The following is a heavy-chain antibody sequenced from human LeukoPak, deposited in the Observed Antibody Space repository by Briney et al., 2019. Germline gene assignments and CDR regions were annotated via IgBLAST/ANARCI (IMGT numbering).Heavy chain of an antibody. J-gene: IGHJ6*04. D-gene: IGHD3-3*01. V-gene: IGHV1-18*01. CDR1: GYTFTSYG. CDR2: ISAYNGNT. CDR3: ARVSVGVTMCGVVIISSVHV. Sequence: GASVKVSCKASGYTFTSYGISWVRQAPGQGLEWMGWISAYNGNTNYAQKLQGRVTMTTDTSTSTDYTELRSLRSDDTAVYYCARVSVGVTMCGVVIISSVHVWRKGTTVTVSS.